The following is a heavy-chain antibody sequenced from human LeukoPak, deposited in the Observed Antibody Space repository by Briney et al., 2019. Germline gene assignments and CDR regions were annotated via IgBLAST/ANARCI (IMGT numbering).Heavy chain of an antibody. CDR3: AREIGPRQLHLWGSAFDS. V-gene: IGHV1-46*01. J-gene: IGHJ4*02. CDR1: GYIFSNYY. D-gene: IGHD5-18*01. Sequence: ASVKVSCKASGYIFSNYYMHWVRQAPGQGLEWMRIVNPSGGGTSNAQKFQGRVTMTRDTSTSTVYMELSRLRSEDTAVYYCAREIGPRQLHLWGSAFDSWGQGTPVTVSS. CDR2: VNPSGGGT.